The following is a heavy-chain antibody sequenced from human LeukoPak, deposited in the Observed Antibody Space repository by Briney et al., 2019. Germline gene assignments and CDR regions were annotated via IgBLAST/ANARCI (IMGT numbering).Heavy chain of an antibody. Sequence: QSGGSLRLSCAASGFTFSSYWMHWVRQAPGKGLVWVSRINSDGSSTIYADSVKGRFTISRDNAKNTLYLQMSSLRAEDTAVYYCARGRYDILTGHYYFDYWGQGTLVTVSS. V-gene: IGHV3-74*01. CDR2: INSDGSST. CDR3: ARGRYDILTGHYYFDY. D-gene: IGHD3-9*01. CDR1: GFTFSSYW. J-gene: IGHJ4*02.